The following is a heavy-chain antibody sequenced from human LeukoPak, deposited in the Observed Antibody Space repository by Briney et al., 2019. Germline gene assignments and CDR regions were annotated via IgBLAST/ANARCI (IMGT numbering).Heavy chain of an antibody. J-gene: IGHJ4*02. Sequence: GGSLRLSCAASGFTFSSDAMSWVRQAPGKGLEWVSAISGSGGSTYYADSVKGRFTISRDNSKNTLFLQMNRLRVEDTAVYYCTRDFGRSSYYFDFWGQGTLVTVSS. CDR2: ISGSGGST. CDR3: TRDFGRSSYYFDF. CDR1: GFTFSSDA. D-gene: IGHD3-3*01. V-gene: IGHV3-23*01.